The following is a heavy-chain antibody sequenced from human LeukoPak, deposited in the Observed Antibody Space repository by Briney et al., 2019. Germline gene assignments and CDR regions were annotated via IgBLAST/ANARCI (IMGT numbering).Heavy chain of an antibody. CDR1: GGSVSGYH. Sequence: SETLPLTCAVYGGSVSGYHWSWIRQPPEKGLEWIGEISHRGRTHYTPSLQSRVTMSVDTSKNQFALNLNSVTAADTAVYYCARVPLRFLEPFDYWGQGILVTVSS. CDR3: ARVPLRFLEPFDY. V-gene: IGHV4-34*01. J-gene: IGHJ4*02. D-gene: IGHD3-3*01. CDR2: ISHRGRT.